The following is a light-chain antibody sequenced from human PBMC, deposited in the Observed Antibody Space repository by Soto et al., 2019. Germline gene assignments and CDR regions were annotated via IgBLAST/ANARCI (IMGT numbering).Light chain of an antibody. CDR2: DAS. CDR3: QQRSNWPIT. J-gene: IGKJ5*01. Sequence: IVLTQSPATLSVSPGERATLSCRSSQSVRSYLAWYKQKPGQAPRLLIYDASNRATGIPARFSGSGSGTDFTLTIGSLEPEDFAIYYCQQRSNWPITFGQGTRLEI. CDR1: QSVRSY. V-gene: IGKV3-11*01.